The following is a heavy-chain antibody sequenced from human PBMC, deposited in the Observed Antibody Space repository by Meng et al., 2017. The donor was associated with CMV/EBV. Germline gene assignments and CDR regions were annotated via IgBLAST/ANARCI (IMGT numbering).Heavy chain of an antibody. J-gene: IGHJ5*02. D-gene: IGHD3-3*01. CDR3: AKDHRDFWSGYTTGWFDP. CDR1: GFTFSSYA. CDR2: IYSGGSST. V-gene: IGHV3-23*03. Sequence: GGSLRLSCAASGFTFSSYAMSWVRQAPGKGLEWVSVIYSGGSSTYYADSVKGRFTISRDNSKNTLYLQMNSLRAEDTAVYCCAKDHRDFWSGYTTGWFDPWGQGTLVTVSS.